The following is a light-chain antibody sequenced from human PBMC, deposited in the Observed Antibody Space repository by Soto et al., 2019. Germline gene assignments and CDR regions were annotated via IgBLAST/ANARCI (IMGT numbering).Light chain of an antibody. Sequence: DIVMTQSPLSLPVTPGEPASISCRSSQSLLHSNGYNYLDWYLQKAGQSPQLLIYLGSNRASGVPDRFSGSGSGTDFTLKISRVEDEDVGVYHCMQTLQTPLTFGGGTKVDIK. CDR1: QSLLHSNGYNY. J-gene: IGKJ4*01. CDR3: MQTLQTPLT. CDR2: LGS. V-gene: IGKV2-28*01.